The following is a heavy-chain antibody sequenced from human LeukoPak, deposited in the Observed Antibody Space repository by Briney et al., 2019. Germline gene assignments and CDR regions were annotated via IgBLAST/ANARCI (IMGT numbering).Heavy chain of an antibody. J-gene: IGHJ6*02. D-gene: IGHD1-26*01. CDR2: ISAYNGNT. CDR1: GYTFTSYG. Sequence: ASVKVSCKASGYTFTSYGISWVRQAPGQGLEWMGWISAYNGNTNYAQKLQGRVTKTTDTSTSTAYMELRSLRSDDTAVYYCARVLGATSPYGMDVWGQGTTVTVSS. CDR3: ARVLGATSPYGMDV. V-gene: IGHV1-18*01.